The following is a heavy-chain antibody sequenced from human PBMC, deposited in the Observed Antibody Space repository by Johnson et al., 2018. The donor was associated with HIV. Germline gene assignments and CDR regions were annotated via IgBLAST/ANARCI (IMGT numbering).Heavy chain of an antibody. J-gene: IGHJ3*02. CDR3: STDGAAPGADAFDI. V-gene: IGHV3-15*01. Sequence: EVQLVESGGGLVKPGGSLRLSCVGSGFTFSNAWMSWVRQAPGQGLEWIGRIKSKTDGGTTDYAGTVKGRFTISRDDSKNTLYLQMNSLKVEDTAVYYCSTDGAAPGADAFDIWGQGTMVTVSS. CDR2: IKSKTDGGTT. CDR1: GFTFSNAW. D-gene: IGHD6-13*01.